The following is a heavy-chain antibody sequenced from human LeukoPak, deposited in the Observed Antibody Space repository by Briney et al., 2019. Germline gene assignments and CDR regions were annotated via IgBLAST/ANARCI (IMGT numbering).Heavy chain of an antibody. V-gene: IGHV3-48*03. D-gene: IGHD1-26*01. J-gene: IGHJ4*02. Sequence: GGSLRLSCAASGFTFSTYEMNWVRQVPGKGLEWASYISGSGTTIYYADSVKGRFAISRDNTKNSMYLQMNSLRAEDTAVYYCVSAYGRLLDYWGQGTLVTVSS. CDR3: VSAYGRLLDY. CDR2: ISGSGTTI. CDR1: GFTFSTYE.